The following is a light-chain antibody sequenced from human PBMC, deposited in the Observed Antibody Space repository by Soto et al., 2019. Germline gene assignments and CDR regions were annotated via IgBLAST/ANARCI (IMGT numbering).Light chain of an antibody. CDR1: QSISSW. CDR2: KAS. CDR3: QQYNSYPWT. Sequence: DIQLTQSPFTLSASVGDRVPITCRASQSISSWLAWYQQKPGKAPKLLIYKASTLESGVPSNFSGSGSGTEFTLTISSLQPEDFATYYCQQYNSYPWTFGQGTKVDIK. V-gene: IGKV1-5*03. J-gene: IGKJ1*01.